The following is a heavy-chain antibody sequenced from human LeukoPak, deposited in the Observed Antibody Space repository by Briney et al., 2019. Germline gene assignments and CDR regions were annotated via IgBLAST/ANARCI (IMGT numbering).Heavy chain of an antibody. Sequence: GASVKVSCKASGYTFTSYDINWVRQATGQGLEWMGWMNPNSGNTGYAQKFQGRVTVTRNTSISTAYMELSSLRSEDTAVYYCASSTMGRYGSGSSNWGQGTLVTVSS. CDR3: ASSTMGRYGSGSSN. V-gene: IGHV1-8*01. CDR1: GYTFTSYD. CDR2: MNPNSGNT. D-gene: IGHD3-10*01. J-gene: IGHJ4*02.